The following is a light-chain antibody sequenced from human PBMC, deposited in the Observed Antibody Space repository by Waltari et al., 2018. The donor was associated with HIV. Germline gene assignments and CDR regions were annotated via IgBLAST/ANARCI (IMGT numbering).Light chain of an antibody. V-gene: IGKV1-39*01. CDR2: AAS. J-gene: IGKJ2*01. CDR3: QQSYDAPYT. Sequence: DIQMTQSPASLSASVGDRVTSTCRASQNIRSYLNWYQLKPGKAPKLLIYAASTLQSGVPSRFSGGASGTDFTLTITSLQPEDFSTYYCQQSYDAPYTFGQGTKLEIK. CDR1: QNIRSY.